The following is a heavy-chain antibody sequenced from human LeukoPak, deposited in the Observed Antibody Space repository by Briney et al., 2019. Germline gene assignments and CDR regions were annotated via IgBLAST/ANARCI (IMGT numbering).Heavy chain of an antibody. D-gene: IGHD6-19*01. CDR1: GGSISSSSYY. V-gene: IGHV4-39*01. CDR2: IYYSGST. CDR3: ARQVLAVAGTAFDY. J-gene: IGHJ4*02. Sequence: SETLSLTCTVSGGSISSSSYYWGWIRQPPGKGLEWIGSIYYSGSTYYNPSLKSRVTISVDTSKNQCSLKLSSGTAADTAVYYCARQVLAVAGTAFDYWGQGTLVTVSS.